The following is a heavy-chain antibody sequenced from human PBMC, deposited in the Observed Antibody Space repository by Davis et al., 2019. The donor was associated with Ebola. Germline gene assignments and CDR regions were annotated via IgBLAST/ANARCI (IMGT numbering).Heavy chain of an antibody. D-gene: IGHD3-3*01. CDR1: GYSLISYY. CDR3: AKGPPLEWFDP. CDR2: INPSGGTT. J-gene: IGHJ5*02. V-gene: IGHV1-46*01. Sequence: ASVNVSCKASGYSLISYYIHCVRQAPGQGLEWMGIINPSGGTTTYAQKFQGRVTMTRDTSTSTLYMELSSLRSEDTAVYYCAKGPPLEWFDPWGQGTLVTVSS.